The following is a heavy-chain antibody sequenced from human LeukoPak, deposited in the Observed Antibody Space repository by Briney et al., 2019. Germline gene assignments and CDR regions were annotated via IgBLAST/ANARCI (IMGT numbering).Heavy chain of an antibody. J-gene: IGHJ4*02. Sequence: GGSLRLSCVASGFTFSNYGLHWVRQAPGKGLEWVAFIRSDGNIKYYADSVKGRFTISRDNSKNTLYLQMNSLRAEDTAVYYCAKDVPTAYFDYWGQGTLVTASS. D-gene: IGHD1-1*01. CDR3: AKDVPTAYFDY. CDR1: GFTFSNYG. V-gene: IGHV3-30*02. CDR2: IRSDGNIK.